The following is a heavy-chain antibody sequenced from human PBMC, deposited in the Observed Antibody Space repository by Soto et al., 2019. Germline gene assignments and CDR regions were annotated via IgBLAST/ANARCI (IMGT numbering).Heavy chain of an antibody. J-gene: IGHJ3*02. CDR2: INHSGST. V-gene: IGHV4-39*01. CDR3: ARHERLHYAFDI. D-gene: IGHD2-15*01. Sequence: SETLSLTCTVSGGSISSSSYYWGWIRQPPGKGLEWIGSINHSGSTNYNPSLRSRVTISVDTSKNQFSLNLNSVTAADTAVYYCARHERLHYAFDIWGQGTMVTVSS. CDR1: GGSISSSSYY.